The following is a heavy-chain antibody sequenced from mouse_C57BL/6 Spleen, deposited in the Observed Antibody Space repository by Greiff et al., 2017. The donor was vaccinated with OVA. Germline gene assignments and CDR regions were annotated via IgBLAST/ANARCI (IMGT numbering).Heavy chain of an antibody. CDR3: TRSESFAY. CDR2: IDPETGGT. CDR1: GYTFTDYE. V-gene: IGHV1-15*01. Sequence: QVQLQQSGAELVRPGASVTLSCKASGYTFTDYEMHWVKQTPVHGLEWIGAIDPETGGTAYNQKFKGKAILTADKSSSTAYMELRSLTSADSAVYYCTRSESFAYWGQGTLVTVSA. J-gene: IGHJ3*01.